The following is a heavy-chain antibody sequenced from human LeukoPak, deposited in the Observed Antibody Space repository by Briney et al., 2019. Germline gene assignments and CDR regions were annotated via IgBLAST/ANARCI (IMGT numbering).Heavy chain of an antibody. Sequence: ASVKVSCKASGYTFTDYYMHWVRQAPGQGLEWMGWINPNSGDTYYAPKFQGRVTMTRDTSISTAYMELSRLRSDDTAVYYCARDPRYGSSSWPNWFDPWGQGTLVTVSS. D-gene: IGHD6-13*01. CDR2: INPNSGDT. CDR3: ARDPRYGSSSWPNWFDP. CDR1: GYTFTDYY. J-gene: IGHJ5*02. V-gene: IGHV1-2*02.